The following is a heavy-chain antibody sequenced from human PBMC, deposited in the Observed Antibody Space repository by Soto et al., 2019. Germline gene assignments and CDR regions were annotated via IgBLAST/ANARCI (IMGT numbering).Heavy chain of an antibody. CDR3: ARHRSPYGRADDAFDI. CDR1: GGAITTYH. J-gene: IGHJ3*02. V-gene: IGHV4-59*08. Sequence: QVQLQESGPGLVKPSETLSLTCIVSGGAITTYHWSWTRQPPGKGLEWIGYIYNSGSTNYNPSLKSRVTISVDTPKNQFSLKLSSVTAADTAVYYCARHRSPYGRADDAFDIWGQGTMVTVSS. D-gene: IGHD4-17*01. CDR2: IYNSGST.